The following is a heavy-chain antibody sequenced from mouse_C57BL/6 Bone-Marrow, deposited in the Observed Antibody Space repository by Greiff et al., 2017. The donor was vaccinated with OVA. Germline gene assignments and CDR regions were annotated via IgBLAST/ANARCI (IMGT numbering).Heavy chain of an antibody. CDR3: ARGDWDGAWFAY. CDR1: GFTFSSYG. CDR2: ISSGGSYT. Sequence: EVHLVESGGDLVKPGGSLKLSCAASGFTFSSYGMSWVRQTPDKRLEWVATISSGGSYTYYPDSVKGRFTISRDNAKNTLYLQMSSLKSEDTAMYYCARGDWDGAWFAYWGQGTLVTVSA. D-gene: IGHD4-1*01. J-gene: IGHJ3*01. V-gene: IGHV5-6*01.